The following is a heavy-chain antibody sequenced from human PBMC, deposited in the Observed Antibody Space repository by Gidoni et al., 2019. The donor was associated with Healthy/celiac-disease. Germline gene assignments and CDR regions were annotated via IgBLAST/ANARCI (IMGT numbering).Heavy chain of an antibody. D-gene: IGHD3-22*01. CDR2: IRACNSNA. CDR1: GHTFTSYG. V-gene: IGHV1-18*01. J-gene: IGHJ4*02. Sequence: QVQLVQYGAEVKKPGASGKVSRKASGHTFTSYGISWVRQAPGQGLGWLGWIRACNSNASYAQKLQGRVTMTTDTSTSTAYMELRSLRSNDTAVYYCASEIQDVEIEPQEAFDYWGQGTLVTVSS. CDR3: ASEIQDVEIEPQEAFDY.